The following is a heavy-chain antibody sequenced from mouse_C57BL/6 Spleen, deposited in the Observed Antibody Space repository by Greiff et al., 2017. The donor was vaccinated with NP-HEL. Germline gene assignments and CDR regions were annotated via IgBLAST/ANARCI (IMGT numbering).Heavy chain of an antibody. D-gene: IGHD2-4*01. Sequence: QVQLQQPGAELVRPGTSVKLSCKASGYTFTSYWMHWVKQRPGQGLEWIGVIEPSDSYTNYNQKFKGKATLTVETSSSTAYMQLSSLTSEDSAVYYCARPYYDYDGYYAMDYWGQGTSVTVSS. J-gene: IGHJ4*01. CDR1: GYTFTSYW. V-gene: IGHV1-59*01. CDR3: ARPYYDYDGYYAMDY. CDR2: IEPSDSYT.